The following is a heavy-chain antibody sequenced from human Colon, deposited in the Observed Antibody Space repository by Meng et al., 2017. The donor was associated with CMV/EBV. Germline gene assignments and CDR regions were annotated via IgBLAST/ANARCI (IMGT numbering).Heavy chain of an antibody. CDR3: VKIEGRCDSQSCSYDRWFDP. CDR1: GGSISRSSYY. V-gene: IGHV4-61*05. D-gene: IGHD3-22*01. Sequence: SETLSLTCTVSGGSISRSSYYWSWIRQRPGEGLEWIGFIYYNGNTEYNPSLKSRLTISIDTSKNQFFLNLRSVTAADTAVYHCVKIEGRCDSQSCSYDRWFDPWGQGILVTVSS. CDR2: IYYNGNT. J-gene: IGHJ5*02.